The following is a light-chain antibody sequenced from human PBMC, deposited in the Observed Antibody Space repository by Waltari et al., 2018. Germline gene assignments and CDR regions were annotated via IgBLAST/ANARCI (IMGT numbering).Light chain of an antibody. Sequence: EIVLTQSPGILSLSPGERATLSCRASQSVSRTLAWYQQKPGQAPRLLIYGASTRATGIPDRFSGGGSGTDFSLTISRLEPEDLAVYYCQHYVRLPATFGQGTKVESK. CDR3: QHYVRLPAT. V-gene: IGKV3-20*01. J-gene: IGKJ1*01. CDR1: QSVSRT. CDR2: GAS.